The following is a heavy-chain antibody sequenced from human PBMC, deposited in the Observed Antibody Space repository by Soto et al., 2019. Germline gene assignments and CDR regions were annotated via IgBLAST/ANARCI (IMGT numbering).Heavy chain of an antibody. D-gene: IGHD3-16*01. V-gene: IGHV3-9*01. CDR3: AKDHLGGAMAVPFFDS. Sequence: PGGSLRLSCAASGFNFDDYATHWVRPAPGKGLEWDAGITWNSGNIAYADSVKGRFTISRDNAKNSLYLQMNSLRPEDTALYFCAKDHLGGAMAVPFFDSRGHGALVTVSS. CDR1: GFNFDDYA. J-gene: IGHJ4*01. CDR2: ITWNSGNI.